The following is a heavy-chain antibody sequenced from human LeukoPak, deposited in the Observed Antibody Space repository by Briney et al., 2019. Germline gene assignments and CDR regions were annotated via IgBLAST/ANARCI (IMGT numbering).Heavy chain of an antibody. CDR2: ISGSGGST. CDR3: ASALYCSSTSCYDGMDV. J-gene: IGHJ6*02. D-gene: IGHD2-2*01. Sequence: GGSLRLSCAASGFTFSSYAMSWVRQAPGKGLEWVSAISGSGGSTYYADSVKGRFTISRDNSKNTLYLQMNSLRAEDTAVYYCASALYCSSTSCYDGMDVWGQGTTVTVSS. V-gene: IGHV3-23*01. CDR1: GFTFSSYA.